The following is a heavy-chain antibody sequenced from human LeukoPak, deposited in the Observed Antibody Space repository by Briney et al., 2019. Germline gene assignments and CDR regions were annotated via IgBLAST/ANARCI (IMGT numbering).Heavy chain of an antibody. V-gene: IGHV3-23*01. D-gene: IGHD5-18*01. CDR2: IGGCGGRT. CDR3: ASAAPISEYTYAYDY. Sequence: PGGSLRLSCAASGFTFRSYGMNWVRQAPGKGLEWVSGIGGCGGRTNYADSVQGRFTISRDNSKNTVDLQMSSLRVEDTAVYFCASAAPISEYTYAYDYWGQGTLDTVSS. J-gene: IGHJ4*02. CDR1: GFTFRSYG.